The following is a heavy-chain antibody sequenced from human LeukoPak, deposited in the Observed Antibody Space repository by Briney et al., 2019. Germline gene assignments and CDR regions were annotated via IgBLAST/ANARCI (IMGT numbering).Heavy chain of an antibody. D-gene: IGHD3-22*01. CDR2: ISWNSGSI. J-gene: IGHJ4*02. V-gene: IGHV3-9*01. CDR1: GFTFDDYA. CDR3: AKDNGYYDSSGYSGGIDY. Sequence: GGSLGLSCAASGFTFDDYAMHWVRQAPGKGLEWVSGISWNSGSIGYADSVKGRFTISRDNAKNSLYLQMNSLRAEDTALYYCAKDNGYYDSSGYSGGIDYWGQGTLVTVSS.